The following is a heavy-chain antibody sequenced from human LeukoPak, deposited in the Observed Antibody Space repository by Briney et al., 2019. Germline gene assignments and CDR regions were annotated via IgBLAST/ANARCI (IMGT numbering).Heavy chain of an antibody. CDR1: GGSISSGGYC. CDR3: ARGGLVGSTTSSSTLDAFDI. CDR2: IYHSGST. D-gene: IGHD1-26*01. J-gene: IGHJ3*02. V-gene: IGHV4-30-2*01. Sequence: SQTLSLTCAVSGGSISSGGYCWSWIRQPPGKGLEWIGNIYHSGSTYYNPSLKSRVTTSVDRSTNQFSLKLSSVTAADTAVYYCARGGLVGSTTSSSTLDAFDIWGRGTMVTVSS.